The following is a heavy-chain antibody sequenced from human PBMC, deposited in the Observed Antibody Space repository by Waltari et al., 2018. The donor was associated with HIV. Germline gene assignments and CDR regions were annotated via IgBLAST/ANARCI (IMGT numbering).Heavy chain of an antibody. CDR2: DSPSLGKA. D-gene: IGHD1-26*01. CDR1: GGTFSSYA. J-gene: IGHJ6*02. Sequence: QVQLVQSGAEVKKPGSSVKVSCKASGGTFSSYASSWVRQAPGQGLEWMGEDSPSLGKANYAQKWKGRVTIAADESTSTAYMELSSLRAEDTAVYYCARGGRWDYQTDYYYYGMDVWGQGTTVTVSS. V-gene: IGHV1-69*01. CDR3: ARGGRWDYQTDYYYYGMDV.